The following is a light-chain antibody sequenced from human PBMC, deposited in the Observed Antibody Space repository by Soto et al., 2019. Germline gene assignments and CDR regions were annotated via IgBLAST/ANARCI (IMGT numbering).Light chain of an antibody. CDR1: TGAVTSGHY. V-gene: IGLV7-46*01. Sequence: QAVVTQEPSLTVSPGGTVTLTCGSSTGAVTSGHYPYWFQRKPGQAPRTLIYDTSNKHSWTPARFSGSLLGGKAALTLSGAQPEDEAEYYCLLSYSGADVVFGGGTQLTVL. CDR2: DTS. J-gene: IGLJ2*01. CDR3: LLSYSGADVV.